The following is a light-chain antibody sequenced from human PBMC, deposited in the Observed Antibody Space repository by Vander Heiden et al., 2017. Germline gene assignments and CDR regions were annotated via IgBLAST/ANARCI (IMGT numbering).Light chain of an antibody. CDR3: QQYNNWPRYT. V-gene: IGKV3-15*01. Sequence: EIVMTQSPATLSVSPVERATLSCRASQSVSSNLAWYQKTPGQAPRLLIYGASTRATGIPARCSGSGSGTEFTLTISRLHSEDFAVYCCQQYNNWPRYTFGQGTKLEIK. CDR1: QSVSSN. CDR2: GAS. J-gene: IGKJ2*01.